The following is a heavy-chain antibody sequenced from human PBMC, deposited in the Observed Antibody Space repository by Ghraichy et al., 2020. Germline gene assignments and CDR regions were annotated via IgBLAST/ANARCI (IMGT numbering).Heavy chain of an antibody. Sequence: SETLSLTCTVSGGSISSYYWSWIRQPPGKGLEWIGYIYYSGSTNYNPSLKSRVTISVDTSKNQFSLKLSSVTAADTAVYYCARIGKPRALLFDYWGQGTRVTVSS. V-gene: IGHV4-59*01. J-gene: IGHJ4*02. CDR3: ARIGKPRALLFDY. CDR2: IYYSGST. CDR1: GGSISSYY.